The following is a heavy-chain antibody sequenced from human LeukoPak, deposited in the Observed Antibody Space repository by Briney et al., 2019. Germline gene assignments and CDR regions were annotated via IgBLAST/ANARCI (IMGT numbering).Heavy chain of an antibody. J-gene: IGHJ5*01. CDR3: ARVRYDSGWFDY. Sequence: GGSLRLSCAASGFTFSNFAMNWVRQAPGKGLEWVSGISGSGGLTYYADSVKGRFTISRDNSKNSLDLQLNNLSAEDTATYYCARVRYDSGWFDYWGQGTLVTVSS. CDR1: GFTFSNFA. V-gene: IGHV3-23*01. CDR2: ISGSGGLT. D-gene: IGHD6-19*01.